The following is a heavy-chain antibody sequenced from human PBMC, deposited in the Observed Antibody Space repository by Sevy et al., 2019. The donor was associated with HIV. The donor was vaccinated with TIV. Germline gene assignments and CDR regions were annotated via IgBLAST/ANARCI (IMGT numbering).Heavy chain of an antibody. D-gene: IGHD2-15*01. J-gene: IGHJ4*02. CDR3: ARDLFSGGNAVYGY. Sequence: GGSLRLSCAAPGFTFSSYAMNWVRQAPGKGLEWVSSINAISSNIYYADSEKGRFTISRDNAENSLYLQMNSVRAEDTAVYYCARDLFSGGNAVYGYWGQGTLVTVSS. CDR2: INAISSNI. CDR1: GFTFSSYA. V-gene: IGHV3-21*01.